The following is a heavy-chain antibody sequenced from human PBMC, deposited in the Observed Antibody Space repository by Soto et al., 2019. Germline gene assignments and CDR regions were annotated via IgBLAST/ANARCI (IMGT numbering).Heavy chain of an antibody. CDR1: GYTLTELS. J-gene: IGHJ6*02. D-gene: IGHD2-2*01. V-gene: IGHV1-24*01. Sequence: ASVKVSCKVSGYTLTELSMHWVRQAPGKGLEWMGGFDPDGGDTNYAQKFQGRVTMTRDTSTSTAYMELSRLRSDDTAVYYCARGGIVVVPAAMNYYGMDVWGQGTTVTVSS. CDR3: ARGGIVVVPAAMNYYGMDV. CDR2: FDPDGGDT.